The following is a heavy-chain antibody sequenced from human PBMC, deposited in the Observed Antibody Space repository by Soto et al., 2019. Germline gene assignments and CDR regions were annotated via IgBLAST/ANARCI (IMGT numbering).Heavy chain of an antibody. CDR2: IYYSGST. D-gene: IGHD2-2*01. Sequence: QVQLQESGPGLVKPSQTLSLTCTVSGGSISSGGYYWSWIRQHPGKGLEWIGYIYYSGSTYYNPYLKSRVTISVDTSKNQFSLKLSSVTAADTAVYYCARSPSVVPAPLGAFDIWGQGTMVTVSS. J-gene: IGHJ3*02. CDR3: ARSPSVVPAPLGAFDI. CDR1: GGSISSGGYY. V-gene: IGHV4-31*03.